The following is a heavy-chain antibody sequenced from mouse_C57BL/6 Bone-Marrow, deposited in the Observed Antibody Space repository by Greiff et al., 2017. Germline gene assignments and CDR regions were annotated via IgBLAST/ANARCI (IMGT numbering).Heavy chain of an antibody. D-gene: IGHD1-1*02. CDR1: GYTFTSYW. CDR3: ARGRLSRGYFDY. J-gene: IGHJ2*01. V-gene: IGHV1-72*01. CDR2: IDPNSGGP. Sequence: QVQLQQPGAELVKPGASVKLSCKASGYTFTSYWMHWVKQRSGRGLGWIGRIDPNSGGPKYNETFKSKATLTVDKPSSTAYMQLSSLTSEDSAVYYGARGRLSRGYFDYWGQGTTLTVSS.